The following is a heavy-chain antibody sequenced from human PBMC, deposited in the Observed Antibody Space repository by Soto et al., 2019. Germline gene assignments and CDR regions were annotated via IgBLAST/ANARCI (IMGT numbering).Heavy chain of an antibody. CDR1: GFAFSSYW. Sequence: EVQLVESGGGLVQPGGSLRLSCAASGFAFSSYWMQWVRQAPGKGPVWVSRISSDGRNTTYADFVKGRFTISRDNAENTLHLQLTSLTHADTAVYYCIKASSVTGVGGYRWGQGTLVTVSS. CDR3: IKASSVTGVGGYR. CDR2: ISSDGRNT. D-gene: IGHD6-19*01. J-gene: IGHJ5*02. V-gene: IGHV3-74*01.